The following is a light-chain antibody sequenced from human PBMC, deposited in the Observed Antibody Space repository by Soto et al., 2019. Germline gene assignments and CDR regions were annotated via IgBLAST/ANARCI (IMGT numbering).Light chain of an antibody. J-gene: IGKJ1*01. V-gene: IGKV1-5*01. CDR1: QSISSW. CDR2: DAS. CDR3: QHYISYSEA. Sequence: DIQMTQSPSTRSASVGDRVTITCRASQSISSWLAWYQQKLGRDPRLLIYDASSLESGVPSRFSGSGYGTEFTLTISGLQPDDFATYYCQHYISYSEAFGQGTKVDIK.